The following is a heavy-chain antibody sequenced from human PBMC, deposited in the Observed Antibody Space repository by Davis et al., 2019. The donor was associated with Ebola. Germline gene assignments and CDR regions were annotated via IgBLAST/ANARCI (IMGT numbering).Heavy chain of an antibody. CDR3: AKQESLYGSSDY. CDR2: IYPGDSDT. Sequence: KVSCTGSGYSFTTYWIAWVRQTPAKGLEWMGIIYPGDSDTRYSPSFEGQVTISVDRSISTVYLQWSSLKASDTAMYYCAKQESLYGSSDYWGQGTLVTVSS. V-gene: IGHV5-51*01. J-gene: IGHJ4*02. D-gene: IGHD3-22*01. CDR1: GYSFTTYW.